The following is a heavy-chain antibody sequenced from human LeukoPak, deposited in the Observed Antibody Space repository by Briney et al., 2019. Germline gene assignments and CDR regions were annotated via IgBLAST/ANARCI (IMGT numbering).Heavy chain of an antibody. D-gene: IGHD2-2*01. V-gene: IGHV4-38-2*02. Sequence: NASETLSLTCTVSGYSIGSGYYWAWIRQPPGKGLQWIGNIYHSGNTYYNPSLKSRVSISVDTSKNQFSLRLTSVTAADTAVYYCARTTEDCSSTSCYQYWFDPWGQGTLVTVSS. J-gene: IGHJ5*02. CDR1: GYSIGSGYY. CDR2: IYHSGNT. CDR3: ARTTEDCSSTSCYQYWFDP.